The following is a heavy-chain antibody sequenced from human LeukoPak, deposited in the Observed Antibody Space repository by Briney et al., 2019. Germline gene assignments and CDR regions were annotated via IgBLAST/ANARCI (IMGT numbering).Heavy chain of an antibody. J-gene: IGHJ3*02. CDR2: IYYSGST. Sequence: PSETLSITCTDSGGTVNRYYWSWIRQSPGKGLEWIGYIYYSGSTNYNPSLKSRVTISVDTSKNQFSLKLSSVTTADTAVYYCGRVHRGEEAFDIWGQGTMVTVSS. V-gene: IGHV4-59*02. CDR3: GRVHRGEEAFDI. CDR1: GGTVNRYY.